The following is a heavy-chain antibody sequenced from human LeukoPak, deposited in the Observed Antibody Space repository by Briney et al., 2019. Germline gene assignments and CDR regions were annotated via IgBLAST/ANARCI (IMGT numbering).Heavy chain of an antibody. V-gene: IGHV4-59*01. Sequence: SETLSLTCTVSGGSISSYYWSWIRQPPGKGLEWIGYIYYSGSTNYNPSLKSRVTISVDTSKNQFSLKLSSVTAADTAVYYCARGGYYYDSSGYYYGFFDYWGQGALVTVSS. J-gene: IGHJ4*02. CDR1: GGSISSYY. CDR3: ARGGYYYDSSGYYYGFFDY. D-gene: IGHD3-22*01. CDR2: IYYSGST.